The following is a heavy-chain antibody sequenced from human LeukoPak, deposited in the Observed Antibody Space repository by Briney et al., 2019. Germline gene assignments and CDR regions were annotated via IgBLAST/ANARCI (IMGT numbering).Heavy chain of an antibody. CDR3: ARDRRGYSGYDYLSGGLDY. V-gene: IGHV3-33*01. D-gene: IGHD5-12*01. Sequence: PGRSLRLSCAASGFTFSSYGMHWVRQAPSKGLEWVAVIWYDGSNKYYADSVKGRFTISRDNSKNTLYLQMNSLRAEDTAVYYCARDRRGYSGYDYLSGGLDYWGQGTLVTVSS. CDR1: GFTFSSYG. CDR2: IWYDGSNK. J-gene: IGHJ4*02.